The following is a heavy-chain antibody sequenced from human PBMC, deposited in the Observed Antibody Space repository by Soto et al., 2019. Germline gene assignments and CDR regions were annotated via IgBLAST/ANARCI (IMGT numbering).Heavy chain of an antibody. V-gene: IGHV4-31*03. J-gene: IGHJ4*02. CDR1: GGSISSGGYY. CDR2: IYYSGST. Sequence: SETLSLTCTVSGGSISSGGYYWSWIRQHPGKGLEWIGYIYYSGSTYYNPSLRSRVTISVDTSKNQFSLKLSSVTAADTAVYYCASPTRFGVVIIWGQGTLVTVSS. D-gene: IGHD3-3*01. CDR3: ASPTRFGVVII.